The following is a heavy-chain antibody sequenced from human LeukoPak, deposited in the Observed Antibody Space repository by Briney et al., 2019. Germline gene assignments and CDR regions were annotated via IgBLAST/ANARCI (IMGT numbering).Heavy chain of an antibody. CDR3: ASQYSGYD. V-gene: IGHV3-21*01. CDR1: GFTFSRYS. Sequence: GGSLRLSRAASGFTFSRYSMNWVRQAPGKGLEWVSAISSSSSYIYYADSVKARFTISRDNAKNSLYLQMNSLRAEDTAVYYCASQYSGYDWGQGTLVTVSS. J-gene: IGHJ4*02. CDR2: ISSSSSYI. D-gene: IGHD5-12*01.